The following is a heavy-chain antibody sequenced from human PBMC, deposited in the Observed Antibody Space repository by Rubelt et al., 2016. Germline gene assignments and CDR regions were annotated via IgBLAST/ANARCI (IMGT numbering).Heavy chain of an antibody. Sequence: QVQLQQWGAGLLKPSETLSLTCAAYGGSFSGYYWSWIRQPPGKGLEWIGEINHSGSTNYNPSLKSRVTISVDTSKNQFSLKLSSVTAADTAVYYCARSGKQWDALDYWGQGTLVTVSS. D-gene: IGHD6-19*01. CDR2: INHSGST. CDR1: GGSFSGYY. V-gene: IGHV4-34*01. J-gene: IGHJ4*02. CDR3: ARSGKQWDALDY.